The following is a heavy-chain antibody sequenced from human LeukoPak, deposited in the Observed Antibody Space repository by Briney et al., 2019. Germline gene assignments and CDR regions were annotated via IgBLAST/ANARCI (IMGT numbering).Heavy chain of an antibody. CDR3: AHRRGAYDSSGPRTYYFDY. D-gene: IGHD3-22*01. CDR1: GFSLSTGGVG. CDR2: IYWHDVN. Sequence: GPTLVNTTQTLTLTCTFSGFSLSTGGVGVGWIRQPPGKALEWLSLIYWHDVNPYTPSLKTRLTLTKHPSKTQVLLTMTNMDPVDTATYYCAHRRGAYDSSGPRTYYFDYWGQGTLVTVSS. J-gene: IGHJ4*02. V-gene: IGHV2-5*01.